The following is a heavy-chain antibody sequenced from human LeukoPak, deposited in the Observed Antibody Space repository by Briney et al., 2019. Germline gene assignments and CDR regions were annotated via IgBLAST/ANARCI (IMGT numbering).Heavy chain of an antibody. CDR3: ARARGHDY. CDR1: GFTFSSYW. CDR2: INQDGSDK. Sequence: GGSLRLSCAASGFTFSSYWMNWVRQAPGKGLEWVANINQDGSDKYYVDSVKGRFTISRDNAENSLYLQMNSLRAEDTAVYYCARARGHDYWGQGTLVTVSS. V-gene: IGHV3-7*01. D-gene: IGHD5-12*01. J-gene: IGHJ4*02.